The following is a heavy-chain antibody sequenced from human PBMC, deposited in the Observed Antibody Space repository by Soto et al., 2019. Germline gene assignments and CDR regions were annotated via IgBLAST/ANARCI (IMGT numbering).Heavy chain of an antibody. CDR2: ISANNDHT. CDR1: GYTLNTYG. Sequence: QVQLVQSGAEVKKPGASVKVSCKASGYTLNTYGITWVRQAPGQGLEWMGWISANNDHTNYPQKLQGRVTMTTDTSTSTAYMELRRLTSDGTPVYYCARGMYFGYWGLGALVCVAS. V-gene: IGHV1-18*01. J-gene: IGHJ4*02. CDR3: ARGMYFGY.